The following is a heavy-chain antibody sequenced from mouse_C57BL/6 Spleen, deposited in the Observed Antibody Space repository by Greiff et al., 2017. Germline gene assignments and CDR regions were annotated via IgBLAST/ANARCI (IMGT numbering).Heavy chain of an antibody. Sequence: QVQLKQPGAELVKPGASVKLSCKSSGYTFTSYWMHWVKQRPGQGLEWIGMIHPNSGSTNYNEKFKSKATLTVDKSSSTAYMQLSSLTSEDSAVYDGALTTVGAVPSYDFEDWGQGTTLTVSS. CDR3: ALTTVGAVPSYDFED. J-gene: IGHJ2*01. CDR2: IHPNSGST. D-gene: IGHD1-1*01. V-gene: IGHV1-64*01. CDR1: GYTFTSYW.